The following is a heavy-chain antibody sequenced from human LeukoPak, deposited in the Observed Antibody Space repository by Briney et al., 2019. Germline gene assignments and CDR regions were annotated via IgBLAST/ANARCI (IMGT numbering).Heavy chain of an antibody. D-gene: IGHD3-16*01. CDR1: GYTFTGYY. V-gene: IGHV1-2*02. J-gene: IGHJ4*02. Sequence: ASVKVSCKASGYTFTGYYMHWVRQAPGQGLEWMGWINPNSGGTNYARKFQGRVTMTRDTSISTAYMELSRLRSDDTAVHYCARDEGFVSYMYYFDYWGQGTLVTVSS. CDR2: INPNSGGT. CDR3: ARDEGFVSYMYYFDY.